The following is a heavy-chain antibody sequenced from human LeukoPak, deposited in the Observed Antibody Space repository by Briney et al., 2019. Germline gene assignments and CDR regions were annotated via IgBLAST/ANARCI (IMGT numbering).Heavy chain of an antibody. V-gene: IGHV3-73*01. J-gene: IGHJ6*03. CDR2: IRSEANSYAT. Sequence: GGSLKLSCAASGFTFSGSAMHWVRQASGKGLEWVGRIRSEANSYATLYVASVKGRFTISRDDSKNTADLQMNSLKTEDTAVYYCAKQGRDWLRDYYYYMDVWGKGTTVTISS. CDR1: GFTFSGSA. D-gene: IGHD3-9*01. CDR3: AKQGRDWLRDYYYYMDV.